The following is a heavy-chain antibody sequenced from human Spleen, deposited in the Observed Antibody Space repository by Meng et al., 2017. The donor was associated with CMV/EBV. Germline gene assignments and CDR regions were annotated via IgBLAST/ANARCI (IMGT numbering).Heavy chain of an antibody. Sequence: GESLKISCTASGFTFGDYAMSWVRQAPGKGLEWVGLIRSKAFGGTTEYAAPVKDRFTISRDDSKSIAYLQMNSLKTEDTAVYFCTRDQDQGNYYHYGMDVWGQGTTVTVSS. V-gene: IGHV3-49*04. CDR2: IRSKAFGGTT. CDR3: TRDQDQGNYYHYGMDV. CDR1: GFTFGDYA. J-gene: IGHJ6*02. D-gene: IGHD2-2*01.